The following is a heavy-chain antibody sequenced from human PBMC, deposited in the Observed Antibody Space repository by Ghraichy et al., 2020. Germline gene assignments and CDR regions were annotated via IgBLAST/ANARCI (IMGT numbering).Heavy chain of an antibody. J-gene: IGHJ5*02. CDR3: ARAANLYDFWSGYYRGVWFDP. CDR2: INHSGST. CDR1: GGSFSGYY. V-gene: IGHV4-34*01. D-gene: IGHD3-3*01. Sequence: ESLNISCAVYGGSFSGYYWSWIRQPPGKGLEWIGEINHSGSTNYNPSLKSRVTISVDTSKNQFSLKLSSVTAADTAVYYCARAANLYDFWSGYYRGVWFDPWGQGTLVTVSS.